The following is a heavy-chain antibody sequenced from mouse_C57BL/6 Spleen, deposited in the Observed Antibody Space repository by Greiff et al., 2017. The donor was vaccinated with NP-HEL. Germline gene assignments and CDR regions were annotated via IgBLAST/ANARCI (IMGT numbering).Heavy chain of an antibody. D-gene: IGHD2-3*01. J-gene: IGHJ2*01. CDR1: GYTFTDYY. CDR3: AREDGYYDY. CDR2: INPNNGGT. Sequence: EVQLQQSGPELVKPGASVKISCKASGYTFTDYYMNWVKQSHGKSLEWIGDINPNNGGTSYNQKFKGKATLTVDKSSSTAYMELRSLTSEDSAVYYCAREDGYYDYWGQGTTLTVSS. V-gene: IGHV1-26*01.